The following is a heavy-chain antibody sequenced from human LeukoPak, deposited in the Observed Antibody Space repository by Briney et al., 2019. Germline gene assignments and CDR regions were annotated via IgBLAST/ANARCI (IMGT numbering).Heavy chain of an antibody. J-gene: IGHJ6*03. CDR2: IYYSGST. Sequence: SETLSLTCTVSGGSISSYYWSWIRQPPGKGLEWIGYIYYSGSTNYNPSVKSRVTISVDTSKNQFSLKLSSVTAADTAVYYCARAGGSSSYYYYMDVWGKGTTVTISS. V-gene: IGHV4-59*12. CDR3: ARAGGSSSYYYYMDV. D-gene: IGHD6-13*01. CDR1: GGSISSYY.